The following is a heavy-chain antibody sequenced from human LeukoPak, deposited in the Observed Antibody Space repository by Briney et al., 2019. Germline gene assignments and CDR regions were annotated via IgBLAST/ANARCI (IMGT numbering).Heavy chain of an antibody. CDR1: GGXISSYY. CDR3: ARGTLRFDP. V-gene: IGHV4-59*01. CDR2: IYYSGST. J-gene: IGHJ5*02. Sequence: PSETLSLTCTVSGGXISSYYCSWIRQPPGKGLEWIGYIYYSGSTNYNPSLKSRVTISVDTSKNQFSLKLSSVTAADTAVYYCARGTLRFDPWGQGTLVTVSS.